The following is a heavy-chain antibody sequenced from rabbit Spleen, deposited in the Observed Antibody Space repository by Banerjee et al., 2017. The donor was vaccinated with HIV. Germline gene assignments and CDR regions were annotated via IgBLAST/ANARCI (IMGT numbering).Heavy chain of an antibody. D-gene: IGHD8-1*01. J-gene: IGHJ6*01. V-gene: IGHV1S40*01. CDR3: ARDTGSSFSSYGMDL. Sequence: QSLEESGGDLVKPGASLTLTCTASGFSFSSSYYMCWVRQAPGKGLECIACIYADRSGSTYYANWAKGRFTISRTSSTTVTLEMTSLTVADTATYFCARDTGSSFSSYGMDLWGPGTLVTVS. CDR2: IYADRSGST. CDR1: GFSFSSSYY.